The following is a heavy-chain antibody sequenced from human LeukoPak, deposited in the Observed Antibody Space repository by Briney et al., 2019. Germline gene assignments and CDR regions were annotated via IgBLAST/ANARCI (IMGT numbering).Heavy chain of an antibody. Sequence: GGSLRLSCVASGFTFSSYWMHWDRQAPGKGLVWVSRINSDGSSTSYADSVKGRFTISRDNAKNTLYLQMNSLRAEDTAVYYCARDPYSSSWFDYWGQGTLVTVSS. CDR3: ARDPYSSSWFDY. J-gene: IGHJ4*02. V-gene: IGHV3-74*01. CDR2: INSDGSST. D-gene: IGHD6-13*01. CDR1: GFTFSSYW.